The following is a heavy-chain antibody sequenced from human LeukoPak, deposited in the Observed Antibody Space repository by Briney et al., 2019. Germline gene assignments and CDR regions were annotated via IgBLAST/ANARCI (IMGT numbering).Heavy chain of an antibody. J-gene: IGHJ4*02. D-gene: IGHD3-10*01. CDR3: AKVAKYYYGSETYYFFEH. Sequence: GGSLRLSCAASGFIFKSYWMSRVRQAPGKGLEWVANIKQDGSEENYVDSVRGRFTISRDNAKNSLCLQMNSLRVEDTAVYYCAKVAKYYYGSETYYFFEHWGQGTPVTASS. CDR1: GFIFKSYW. V-gene: IGHV3-7*01. CDR2: IKQDGSEE.